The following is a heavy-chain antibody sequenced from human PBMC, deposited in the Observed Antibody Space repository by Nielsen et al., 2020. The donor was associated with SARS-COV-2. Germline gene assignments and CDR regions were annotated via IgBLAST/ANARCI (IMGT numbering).Heavy chain of an antibody. Sequence: SETLSLTCVVSGDSMKNAGFSWSWVRQPPGKGLEWIGYIYHSGSTHYKPSLKSRVTMSVDRSKNQFSLMLTSVTAADTAVYYCARDAAYSRFDYWGQGTLVTVSS. CDR2: IYHSGST. J-gene: IGHJ4*02. CDR3: ARDAAYSRFDY. CDR1: GDSMKNAGFS. D-gene: IGHD4-11*01. V-gene: IGHV4-30-2*01.